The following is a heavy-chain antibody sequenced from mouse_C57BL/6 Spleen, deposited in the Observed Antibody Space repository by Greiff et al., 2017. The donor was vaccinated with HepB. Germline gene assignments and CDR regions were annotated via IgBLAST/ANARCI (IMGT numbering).Heavy chain of an antibody. CDR3: AREANWSYYFDY. V-gene: IGHV1-52*01. Sequence: QVHVKQPGAELVRPGSSVKLSCKASGYTFTSYWMHWVKQRPIQGLEWIGNIDPSDSETHYNQKFKDKATLTVDKSSSTAYMQLSSLTSEDSAVYYCAREANWSYYFDYWGQGTTLTVSS. CDR2: IDPSDSET. CDR1: GYTFTSYW. J-gene: IGHJ2*01. D-gene: IGHD4-1*01.